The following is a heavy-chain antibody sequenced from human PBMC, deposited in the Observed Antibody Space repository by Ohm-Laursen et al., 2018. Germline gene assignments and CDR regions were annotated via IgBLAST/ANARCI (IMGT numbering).Heavy chain of an antibody. CDR1: GFSLSTSGMC. Sequence: TQTLTLTCTFSGFSLSTSGMCVSWIRQPPGKALEWLARIDWDDDKYYSTSLKTRLTISKDTSKNQVVLTMTNMDPVDTATYYCARSPDYGGNSGWFDPWGQGTLVTVSS. J-gene: IGHJ5*02. CDR3: ARSPDYGGNSGWFDP. CDR2: IDWDDDK. V-gene: IGHV2-70*11. D-gene: IGHD4-23*01.